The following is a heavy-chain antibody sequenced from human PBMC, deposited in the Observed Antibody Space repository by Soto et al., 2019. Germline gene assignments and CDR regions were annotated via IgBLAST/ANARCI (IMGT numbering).Heavy chain of an antibody. V-gene: IGHV1-46*01. CDR1: GYTFTSYY. D-gene: IGHD3-3*01. CDR2: INPSGGST. J-gene: IGHJ5*02. CDR3: ARDIGTIFGVVPGGWFDP. Sequence: ASVKVSCKASGYTFTSYYMHWVRQAPGQGLEWMGIINPSGGSTSYAQKFQGRVTMTRDTSTSTVYMELSSLRSEDTAVYYCARDIGTIFGVVPGGWFDPWGQGTLVTVSS.